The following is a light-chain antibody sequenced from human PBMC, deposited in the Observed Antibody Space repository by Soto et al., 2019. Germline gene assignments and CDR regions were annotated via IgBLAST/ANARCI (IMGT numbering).Light chain of an antibody. Sequence: EIVLTQSPGILSLSPVERATLSCMASQSVSSNLAWYQQKPGQAPKLLIYGASTRATGIPARFSGSGSGTDFTLTISSLQPEDFATYFCQQSYSTPPWTFGQGTKVDNK. CDR3: QQSYSTPPWT. J-gene: IGKJ1*01. V-gene: IGKV3-15*01. CDR2: GAS. CDR1: QSVSSN.